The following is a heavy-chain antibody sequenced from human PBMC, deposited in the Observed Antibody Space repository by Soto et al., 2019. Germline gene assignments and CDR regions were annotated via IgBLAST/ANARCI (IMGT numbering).Heavy chain of an antibody. J-gene: IGHJ6*02. CDR1: GGSIINYY. CDR2: ISYTGST. V-gene: IGHV4-59*01. CDR3: ARDASSGGMDV. Sequence: PSETLSLTCTVSGGSIINYYWSWVRQSPGKGLEWIAYISYTGSTNYNPSLKSRVTISVDTSKNQFSLNLSSVTAADSAVYYCARDASSGGMDVWGQGTTVTASS. D-gene: IGHD3-10*01.